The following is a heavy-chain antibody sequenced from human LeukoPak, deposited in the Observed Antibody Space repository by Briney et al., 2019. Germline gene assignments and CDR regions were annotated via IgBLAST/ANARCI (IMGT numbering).Heavy chain of an antibody. D-gene: IGHD3-22*01. CDR2: INPSGGST. CDR1: GYTFTSYY. CDR3: ARDPTYYYDSSGPSSVRWFDP. J-gene: IGHJ5*02. V-gene: IGHV1-46*01. Sequence: GASVKVSCKASGYTFTSYYMHWVRQAPGQGLEWMGIINPSGGSTSYAQKFQGRVTMTRDTSTSTVYMELRSLRSDDTAVCYCARDPTYYYDSSGPSSVRWFDPWGQGTLVTVSS.